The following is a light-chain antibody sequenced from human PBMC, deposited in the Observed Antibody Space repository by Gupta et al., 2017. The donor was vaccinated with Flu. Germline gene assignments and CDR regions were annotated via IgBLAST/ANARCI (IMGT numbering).Light chain of an antibody. CDR3: QSYDSSLSGSGV. CDR1: SSNIGAGYD. CDR2: GNS. Sequence: QSVLTQPPSVSGAPAQTVTISCTGSSSNIGAGYDVHWYQQLPGTAPKLLIYGNSNRPSGVPDRFSGSKSGTSASLAITGLQAEDEADYYCQSYDSSLSGSGVFGGGTKLTVL. V-gene: IGLV1-40*01. J-gene: IGLJ3*02.